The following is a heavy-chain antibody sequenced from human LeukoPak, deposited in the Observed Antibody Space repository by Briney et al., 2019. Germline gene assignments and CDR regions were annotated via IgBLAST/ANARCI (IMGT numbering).Heavy chain of an antibody. Sequence: SETLSLTCTVSGYSISSGYCWGWVRQPPGKGLEWIGGVFQSGTTYYNPALQSRVTISMDKSKNQFSLKLNSVTAADTAVYYCARQPYGGDNSCFDFWGQGTLVTVSS. CDR2: VFQSGTT. CDR1: GYSISSGYC. CDR3: ARQPYGGDNSCFDF. V-gene: IGHV4-38-2*02. D-gene: IGHD5-24*01. J-gene: IGHJ4*02.